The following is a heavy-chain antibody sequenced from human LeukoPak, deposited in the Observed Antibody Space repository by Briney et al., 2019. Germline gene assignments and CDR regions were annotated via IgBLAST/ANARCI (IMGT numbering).Heavy chain of an antibody. J-gene: IGHJ3*02. Sequence: GGSLRLSCAASGFTFSSYSMNWVRQAPGKGLEWVSSISSSSSYIYYADSVKGRFTISRDNAKNSLYLQMNSLRAEDTAVYYCARVLGSTVINSWEGDDAFDIWGQGTMVTVSS. D-gene: IGHD4-17*01. CDR1: GFTFSSYS. CDR3: ARVLGSTVINSWEGDDAFDI. V-gene: IGHV3-21*01. CDR2: ISSSSSYI.